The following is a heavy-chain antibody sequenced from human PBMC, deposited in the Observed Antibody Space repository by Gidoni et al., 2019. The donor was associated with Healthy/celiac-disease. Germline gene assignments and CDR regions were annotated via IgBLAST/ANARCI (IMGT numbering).Heavy chain of an antibody. CDR1: GGAFSGYF. V-gene: IGHV4-34*01. Sequence: QVQLQQGGAGMLQPSEPLSLTCDVYGGAFSGYFWPWIRQPPGKGLEWNGESNHSGSTHDTPSLKIRVTISVDTSKNQFSLKLSFVTAADTAVYYCARCGGPSWRGYDFWSGYYTRGAFDIWGQGTMVTVSS. CDR2: SNHSGST. J-gene: IGHJ3*02. D-gene: IGHD3-3*01. CDR3: ARCGGPSWRGYDFWSGYYTRGAFDI.